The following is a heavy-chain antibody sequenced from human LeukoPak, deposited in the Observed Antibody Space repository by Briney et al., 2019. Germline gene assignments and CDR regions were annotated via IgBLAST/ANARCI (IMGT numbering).Heavy chain of an antibody. CDR1: GFTFSSYG. Sequence: GGSLRLSCAASGFTFSSYGMSWVRQAPGKGLEWVSAISGSGGSTYYADSVKGRFTISRDNSKNTLYLQMNSLRAEDTAVYYCASLWFGEFWVYCGQGTLVTVSS. CDR3: ASLWFGEFWVY. J-gene: IGHJ4*02. CDR2: ISGSGGST. V-gene: IGHV3-23*01. D-gene: IGHD3-10*01.